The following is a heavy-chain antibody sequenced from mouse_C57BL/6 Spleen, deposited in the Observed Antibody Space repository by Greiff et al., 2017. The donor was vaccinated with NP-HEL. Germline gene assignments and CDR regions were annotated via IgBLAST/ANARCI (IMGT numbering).Heavy chain of an antibody. CDR2: ISSGGSYT. CDR3: ARQGGRGYYFDY. CDR1: GFTFSSYG. V-gene: IGHV5-6*01. Sequence: DVQLVESGGDLVKPGGSLKLSCAASGFTFSSYGMSWVRQTPDKRLEWVATISSGGSYTYYPDSVKGRFTISRDNAKNTLYLQMSSLKSEDTAMYYCARQGGRGYYFDYWGQGTTLTVSS. J-gene: IGHJ2*01. D-gene: IGHD3-3*01.